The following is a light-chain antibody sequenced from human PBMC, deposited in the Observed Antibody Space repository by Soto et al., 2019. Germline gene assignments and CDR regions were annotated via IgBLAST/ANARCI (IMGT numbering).Light chain of an antibody. V-gene: IGKV3-15*01. CDR1: QSVGSN. CDR2: GAS. J-gene: IGKJ4*01. Sequence: EVVLTQSPATLSVSPGAGATLSCRASQSVGSNLAWYQQKPGQTPRVLIYGASTRAIGIPARFSGSGFGTEFTLTISSLQSEDFVVYYCQEYSNWPLLSLGGGTKVEIK. CDR3: QEYSNWPLLS.